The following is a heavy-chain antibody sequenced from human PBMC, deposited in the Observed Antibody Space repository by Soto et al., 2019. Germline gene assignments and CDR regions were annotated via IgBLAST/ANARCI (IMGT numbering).Heavy chain of an antibody. J-gene: IGHJ4*02. D-gene: IGHD2-15*01. CDR3: AKSSTGYCSGGSCLLNF. CDR1: GFTLSSYA. V-gene: IGHV3-23*01. Sequence: GGSLRLSCAASGFTLSSYAMSWVRQAPGKGLEWVSAISGSGGSTYYADSVKGRFTISRDNSKNTLYLQMNSLRAEDTAVFYCAKSSTGYCSGGSCLLNFWGQGTLVTVSS. CDR2: ISGSGGST.